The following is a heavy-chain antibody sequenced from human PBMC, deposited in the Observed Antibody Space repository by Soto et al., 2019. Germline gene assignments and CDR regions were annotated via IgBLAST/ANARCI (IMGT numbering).Heavy chain of an antibody. CDR2: IIPIFGTA. Sequence: SVKVSCKASGGTFSSYAISWVRQAPGQGLEWMGGIIPIFGTANYAQEFQGRVTITADESTSTAYMELSSLRSEDTAVYYCARDDYDYVWGSYLSYFDYWGQGTLVTVS. V-gene: IGHV1-69*13. CDR1: GGTFSSYA. J-gene: IGHJ4*02. D-gene: IGHD3-16*02. CDR3: ARDDYDYVWGSYLSYFDY.